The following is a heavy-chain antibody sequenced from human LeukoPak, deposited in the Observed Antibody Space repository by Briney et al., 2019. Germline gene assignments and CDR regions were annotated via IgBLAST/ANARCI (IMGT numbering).Heavy chain of an antibody. D-gene: IGHD5-18*01. Sequence: SETLSLTCTVSGGSISTFYWSWIRQPPGKGLEWIGYIYYSGSTNYNPSLKSRVTISVDTSKNQFSLKLSSVTAADTAVYYCARGSRGYTYGWGQGTLVTVSS. V-gene: IGHV4-59*01. CDR2: IYYSGST. J-gene: IGHJ4*02. CDR3: ARGSRGYTYG. CDR1: GGSISTFY.